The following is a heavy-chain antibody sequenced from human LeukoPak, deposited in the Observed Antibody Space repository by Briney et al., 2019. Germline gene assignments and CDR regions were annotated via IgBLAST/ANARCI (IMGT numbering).Heavy chain of an antibody. J-gene: IGHJ4*02. D-gene: IGHD3-10*01. CDR2: ISGGGGGT. CDR3: AKRGVVIRVILVGFHKEAYYFDS. CDR1: GITLSNSG. V-gene: IGHV3-23*01. Sequence: GGSLRLSCAVSGITLSNSGMSWVRQAPGKGLEWVAGISGGGGGTPYADSVKGRFTISRDKPKNTLNLQMNSLRAEDTAVYFCAKRGVVIRVILVGFHKEAYYFDSWGQGALVTVSS.